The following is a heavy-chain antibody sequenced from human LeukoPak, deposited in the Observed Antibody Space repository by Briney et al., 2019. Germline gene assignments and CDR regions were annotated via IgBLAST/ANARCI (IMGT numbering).Heavy chain of an antibody. J-gene: IGHJ4*02. V-gene: IGHV6-1*01. Sequence: SQTLSLTCAISGDIVSSNSAAWNWIRQPPSRGLEWLGRTYYRSKWYTYYAASVKSRIAINRDTSKNQFSLQLNSVTPEDTAVYYCARSTGPIDYWGQGTLVTVSS. CDR2: TYYRSKWYT. CDR1: GDIVSSNSAA. CDR3: ARSTGPIDY. D-gene: IGHD1-1*01.